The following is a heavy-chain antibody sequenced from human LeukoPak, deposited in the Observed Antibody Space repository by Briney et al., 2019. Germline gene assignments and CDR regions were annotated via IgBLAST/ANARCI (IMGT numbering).Heavy chain of an antibody. Sequence: GASVKVSCKASGGTFSSYAISWVRQAPGQGLEWMGRIIPILGIANYAQKFQGRVTITADKSTSTAYMELSSLRSEDTAVYYCARGGEQQLAFEYWGQGTLVTVSS. D-gene: IGHD6-13*01. V-gene: IGHV1-69*04. CDR3: ARGGEQQLAFEY. CDR2: IIPILGIA. CDR1: GGTFSSYA. J-gene: IGHJ4*02.